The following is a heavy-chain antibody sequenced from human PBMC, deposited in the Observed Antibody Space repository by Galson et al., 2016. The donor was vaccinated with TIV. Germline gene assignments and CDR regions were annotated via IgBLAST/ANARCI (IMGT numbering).Heavy chain of an antibody. D-gene: IGHD1-26*01. J-gene: IGHJ4*02. CDR2: INYSGNT. CDR1: GGSLSTGGYS. Sequence: LSLTCTVSGGSLSTGGYSWSWIRQTPGKGLEWIGSINYSGNTYYNPSLQSRVTISVDTSKNQFSLKLSSVTAADTAVYYCAREHSGTSFGPCDYWGQGTLVTVSS. CDR3: AREHSGTSFGPCDY. V-gene: IGHV4-30-2*03.